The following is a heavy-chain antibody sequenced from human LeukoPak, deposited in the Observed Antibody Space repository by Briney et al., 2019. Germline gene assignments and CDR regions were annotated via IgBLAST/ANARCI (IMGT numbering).Heavy chain of an antibody. V-gene: IGHV1-69*13. Sequence: SVKVSCKASGGTFSSYAISWVREAPGQGLEWMGGIIPIFGTANYAQKFQGRDTITADESTSTAYMELSSLRSEDTAVYYCARVPAPDYYYGMDVWGQGTTVTVSS. CDR1: GGTFSSYA. J-gene: IGHJ6*02. CDR2: IIPIFGTA. CDR3: ARVPAPDYYYGMDV.